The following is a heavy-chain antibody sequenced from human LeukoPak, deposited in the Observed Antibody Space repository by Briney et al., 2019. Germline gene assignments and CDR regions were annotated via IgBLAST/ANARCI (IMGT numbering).Heavy chain of an antibody. V-gene: IGHV1-8*01. CDR3: ARPSSGSPSYAFDI. J-gene: IGHJ3*02. CDR2: MNPNSGNT. D-gene: IGHD3-22*01. Sequence: ASAKVSCKASGYTFTSYDINWVRQATGQGLEWMGWMNPNSGNTGYAQKFQGRVTMTRNTSISTAYMELSSLRSEDTAVYYCARPSSGSPSYAFDIWGQGTMVTVSS. CDR1: GYTFTSYD.